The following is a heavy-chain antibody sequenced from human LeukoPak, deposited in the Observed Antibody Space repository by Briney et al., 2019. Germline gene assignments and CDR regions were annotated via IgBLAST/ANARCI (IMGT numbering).Heavy chain of an antibody. CDR3: AKRGGGYYHDAFDI. V-gene: IGHV3-48*03. CDR2: ISSSGSTI. CDR1: GFTFSSYE. Sequence: GGSLRLSCAASGFTFSSYEMNWVRQAPGKGLEWVSYISSSGSTIYYADSVKGRFTISRDNAKNSLYLQMNSLRAEDTAVYYCAKRGGGYYHDAFDIWGQGTMVTVSS. D-gene: IGHD3-22*01. J-gene: IGHJ3*02.